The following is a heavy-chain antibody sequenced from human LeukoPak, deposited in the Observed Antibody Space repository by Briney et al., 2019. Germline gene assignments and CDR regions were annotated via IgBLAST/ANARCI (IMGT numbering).Heavy chain of an antibody. CDR1: GYTFTGYC. CDR2: INPNSGGT. CDR3: ASVLESKRHYDILTGQSMGINAFDI. J-gene: IGHJ3*02. Sequence: ASVKVSCKASGYTFTGYCMHWVRQAPGQGLEWMGRINPNSGGTNYAQKFQGRVTMTRDTSISTAYMELSRLRSDDTAVYYCASVLESKRHYDILTGQSMGINAFDIWGQGTMVTVSS. V-gene: IGHV1-2*06. D-gene: IGHD3-9*01.